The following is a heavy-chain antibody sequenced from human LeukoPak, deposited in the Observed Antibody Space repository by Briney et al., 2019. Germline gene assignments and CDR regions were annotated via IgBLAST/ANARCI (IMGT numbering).Heavy chain of an antibody. D-gene: IGHD2-2*01. CDR2: ISGSGGST. V-gene: IGHV3-23*01. CDR1: GFTFSSFG. Sequence: GGSLRLSCAASGFTFSSFGMSWLRQAPGKGLEWVSAISGSGGSTNHADSAKGRFTISRDNSKNMLYLQMNSLRAEDTAVYFCSKGSSLFFDYWGQGTLVTVSS. CDR3: SKGSSLFFDY. J-gene: IGHJ4*02.